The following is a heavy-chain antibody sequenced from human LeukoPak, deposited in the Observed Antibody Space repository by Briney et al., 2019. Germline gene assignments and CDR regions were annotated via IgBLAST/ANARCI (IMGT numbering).Heavy chain of an antibody. V-gene: IGHV4-31*03. J-gene: IGHJ4*02. D-gene: IGHD6-13*01. CDR1: GGSISSGGYY. CDR3: AREIAEDGVAAAGPIDY. CDR2: IYYSGST. Sequence: PSQTLSLTCTVSGGSISSGGYYWSWIRQHPGKGLEWIGYIYYSGSTYYNPSLKSRVTISVDTSKNRFSLKLSSVTAADTAVYYCAREIAEDGVAAAGPIDYWGQGTLVTVSS.